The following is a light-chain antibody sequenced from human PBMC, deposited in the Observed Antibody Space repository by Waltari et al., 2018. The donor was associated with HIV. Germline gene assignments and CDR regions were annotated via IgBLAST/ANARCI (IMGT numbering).Light chain of an antibody. CDR1: ESGDKY. CDR2: QDN. CDR3: ETWDSSTAV. V-gene: IGLV3-1*01. Sequence: SYELTQPPSLSVSPGQTASITCSGDESGDKYVSWYQQKSDQSPMLIIYQDNKRPSGIPERFSGSNAGNTATLTVGETQTMDEADYYCETWDSSTAVFGGGTRLTVL. J-gene: IGLJ2*01.